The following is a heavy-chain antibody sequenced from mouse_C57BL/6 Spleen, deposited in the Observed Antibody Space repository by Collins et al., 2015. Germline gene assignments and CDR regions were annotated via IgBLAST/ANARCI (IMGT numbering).Heavy chain of an antibody. CDR3: ALRRYAMDY. J-gene: IGHJ4*01. V-gene: IGHV1-39*01. Sequence: GKATLTVDQSSSTAYMQLNSLTSEDSAVYYCALRRYAMDYWGQGTSVTVSS. D-gene: IGHD3-2*02.